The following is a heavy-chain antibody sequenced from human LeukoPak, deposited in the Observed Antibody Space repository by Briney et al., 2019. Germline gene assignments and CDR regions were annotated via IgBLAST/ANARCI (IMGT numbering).Heavy chain of an antibody. J-gene: IGHJ6*03. D-gene: IGHD5-24*01. CDR1: GFTFSNAW. CDR2: ISWNSGSI. V-gene: IGHV3-9*01. CDR3: ARVSVRYATYYYYYMDV. Sequence: GGSLRLSCAASGFTFSNAWMSWVRQAPGKGLEWVSGISWNSGSIGYADSVKGRFTISRDNAKNSLYLQMNSLRAEDTAVYYCARVSVRYATYYYYYMDVWGKGTTVTVSS.